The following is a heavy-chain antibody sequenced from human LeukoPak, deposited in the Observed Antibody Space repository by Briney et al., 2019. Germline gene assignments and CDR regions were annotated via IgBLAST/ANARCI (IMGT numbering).Heavy chain of an antibody. Sequence: SETLSLTCTVSGGSISSHYWSWIRQPPGKGLEWIGYIYTSGSTNYNPSLKSRVTISVDTSKNQFSLKLSSVTAADTAVYYCARGGGAVGASSPFDYWGQGTLVTVSS. J-gene: IGHJ4*02. D-gene: IGHD1-26*01. CDR2: IYTSGST. V-gene: IGHV4-4*08. CDR1: GGSISSHY. CDR3: ARGGGAVGASSPFDY.